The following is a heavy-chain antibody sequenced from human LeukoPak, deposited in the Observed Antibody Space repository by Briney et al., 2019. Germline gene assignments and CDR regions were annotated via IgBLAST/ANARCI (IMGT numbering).Heavy chain of an antibody. CDR2: IWYDASEK. J-gene: IGHJ4*02. Sequence: PGGSLRLSCVASGFTFSSHGMHWVRQAPAKGLEWVAVIWYDASEKYYADSVKGRFTISRDNSKNTLYLQMNSLRAEDTAVYYCARWGDNKILDYWGQGTLVTVSS. CDR1: GFTFSSHG. D-gene: IGHD3-16*01. CDR3: ARWGDNKILDY. V-gene: IGHV3-33*01.